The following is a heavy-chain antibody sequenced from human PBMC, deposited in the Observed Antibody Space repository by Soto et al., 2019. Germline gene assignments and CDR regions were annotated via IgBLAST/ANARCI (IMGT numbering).Heavy chain of an antibody. CDR1: GFTFSSYW. D-gene: IGHD6-19*01. V-gene: IGHV3-7*01. J-gene: IGHJ5*02. CDR3: ARDNPQPWMVRGDYNWFDT. CDR2: IKQDGSEK. Sequence: GGSLRLSCAASGFTFSSYWMSWVRQAPGKGLEWVANIKQDGSEKYYVDSVKGRFTISRDNAKNSLYLQMNSLRAEDTAVYYCARDNPQPWMVRGDYNWFDTWGQGTLVTVSS.